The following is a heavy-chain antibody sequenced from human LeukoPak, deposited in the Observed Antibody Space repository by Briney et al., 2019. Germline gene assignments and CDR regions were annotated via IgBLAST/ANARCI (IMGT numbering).Heavy chain of an antibody. D-gene: IGHD3-3*01. J-gene: IGHJ4*02. CDR2: IIPIFGTA. Sequence: ASVKVSCKASGGTFSSYAISWVRQAPGQGLEWMGGIIPIFGTANYAQKFQGRVTITADESTSTAYMELSSLRPEDTAVYYCARPQYYDFWSGYCPFDYWGQGTLVTVSS. V-gene: IGHV1-69*13. CDR3: ARPQYYDFWSGYCPFDY. CDR1: GGTFSSYA.